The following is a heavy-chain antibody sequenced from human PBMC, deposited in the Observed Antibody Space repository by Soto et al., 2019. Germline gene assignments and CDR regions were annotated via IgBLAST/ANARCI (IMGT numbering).Heavy chain of an antibody. CDR3: ARDKGSWVGALYGMDV. Sequence: QVQLVQSGAEVTKPGSSVTVSCKASGGTFSSYAISWVRQAPGQGLVWMGGIIPIFGTANYAQKFQRRVTITADESTSTAYRELSSVRSEDTAVYYCARDKGSWVGALYGMDVWGQGTTVTVSS. CDR1: GGTFSSYA. J-gene: IGHJ6*02. CDR2: IIPIFGTA. D-gene: IGHD1-26*01. V-gene: IGHV1-69*01.